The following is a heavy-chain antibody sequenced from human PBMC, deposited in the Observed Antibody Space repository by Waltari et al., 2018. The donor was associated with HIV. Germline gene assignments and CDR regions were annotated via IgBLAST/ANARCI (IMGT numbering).Heavy chain of an antibody. V-gene: IGHV3-30*18. J-gene: IGHJ4*02. CDR3: AKDSSRVLWFGESLAS. Sequence: QVQMVESGGGVVQPGRSLRLSCAAFGFSFRSHGMHWVRQSPGKGLEWVALVSDDGTKRFYAESVKGRFIISRDNSKKTIDLQMNSLRPDDTGVYFCAKDSSRVLWFGESLASWGQGTLIRVSP. D-gene: IGHD3-10*01. CDR1: GFSFRSHG. CDR2: VSDDGTKR.